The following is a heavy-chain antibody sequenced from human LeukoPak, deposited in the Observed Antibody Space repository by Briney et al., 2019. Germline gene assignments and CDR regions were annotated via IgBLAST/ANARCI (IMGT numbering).Heavy chain of an antibody. J-gene: IGHJ4*02. CDR1: GGSMSSSY. Sequence: KPSETLSLTCTVSGGSMSSSYWSWIRQPPGKGLEWIGYIYYSGSTNYNPSLKSRVTISVDTSKNHFSLKLSSVTAADTAVYCCAREGDYDILTGYYFIDSWGQGTLVTVSS. CDR3: AREGDYDILTGYYFIDS. V-gene: IGHV4-59*12. D-gene: IGHD3-9*01. CDR2: IYYSGST.